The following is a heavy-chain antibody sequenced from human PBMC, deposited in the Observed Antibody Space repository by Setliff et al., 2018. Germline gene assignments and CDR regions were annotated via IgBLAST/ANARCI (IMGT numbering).Heavy chain of an antibody. D-gene: IGHD3-10*01. V-gene: IGHV3-15*01. J-gene: IGHJ5*02. CDR2: IRSKTDGGTT. CDR1: GFTFSNAW. Sequence: LSLSCTASGFTFSNAWMSWVRQAPGKGLEWVGRIRSKTDGGTTDYAAPVKGRFTISRDDSKNTLYLQMNSLKTEDTAFYSCATGGHYFGAWGQGTLVTVSS. CDR3: ATGGHYFGA.